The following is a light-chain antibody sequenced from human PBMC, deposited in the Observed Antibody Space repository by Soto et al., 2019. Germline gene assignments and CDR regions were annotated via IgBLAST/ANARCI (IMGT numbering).Light chain of an antibody. CDR2: GAS. CDR3: QHYNNWPPLT. Sequence: EIVMTQSPATLSVSPGERATLSCRASQSVSTNFAWYQQKFGQAPRLLIYGASTRATGIPARFSGSGSGTEFTLTISSLQSEDFAVYYCQHYNNWPPLTFGQGTKVEIK. V-gene: IGKV3-15*01. CDR1: QSVSTN. J-gene: IGKJ1*01.